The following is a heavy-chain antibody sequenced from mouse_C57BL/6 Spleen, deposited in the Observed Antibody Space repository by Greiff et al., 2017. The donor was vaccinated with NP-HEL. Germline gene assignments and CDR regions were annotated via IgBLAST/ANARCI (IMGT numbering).Heavy chain of an antibody. D-gene: IGHD2-1*01. CDR3: ARGGNYGAY. CDR2: IDPSDSYT. CDR1: GYTFTSYW. Sequence: QVQLQQPGAELVKPGASVKLSCKASGYTFTSYWMQWVKQRPGQGLEWIGEIDPSDSYTNYNQKFKGKATLTVDTSSSTAYMQLSSLTSEDSAVYYCARGGNYGAYWGEGTLGTVSA. V-gene: IGHV1-50*01. J-gene: IGHJ3*01.